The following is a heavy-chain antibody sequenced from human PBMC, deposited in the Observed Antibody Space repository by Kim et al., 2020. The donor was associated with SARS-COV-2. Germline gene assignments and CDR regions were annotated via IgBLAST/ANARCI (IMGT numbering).Heavy chain of an antibody. J-gene: IGHJ5*02. D-gene: IGHD6-6*01. CDR3: ARFGSNSPNNWFDP. CDR1: GGSFSSYY. CDR2: IYTSGST. V-gene: IGHV4-4*07. Sequence: SETLSLTCSVSGGSFSSYYWSWIRQPAGKGLEWIGRIYTSGSTNYNPSLKSRVTMSVDTSKNQFSLKLSSVTAADTAVYYCARFGSNSPNNWFDPWGQGTLVTVSS.